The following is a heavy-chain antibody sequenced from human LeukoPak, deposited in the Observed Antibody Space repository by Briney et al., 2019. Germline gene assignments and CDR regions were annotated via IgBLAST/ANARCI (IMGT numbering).Heavy chain of an antibody. D-gene: IGHD6-19*01. CDR1: GFTFSWYA. CDR2: ISSNGGST. Sequence: PGGSLRLFCSASGFTFSWYAMHWVRQAPGKGLEYVSTISSNGGSTYYADSVKGRFTISRDNSKNTLYLQMSSLRAEDTAVYYCVKGSSGWYEGYFDYWGQGTLATVSS. CDR3: VKGSSGWYEGYFDY. J-gene: IGHJ4*02. V-gene: IGHV3-64D*09.